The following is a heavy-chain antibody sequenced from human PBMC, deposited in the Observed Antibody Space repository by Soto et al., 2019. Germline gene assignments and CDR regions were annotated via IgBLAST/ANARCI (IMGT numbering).Heavy chain of an antibody. CDR1: GYSFTSYW. D-gene: IGHD5-12*01. Sequence: PGESLKISCKGSGYSFTSYWISWVRQMPGKGLEWMGRIDPSDSYTNYSPSFQGHVTISADKSISTAYLQWSSLKASDTAMYYCARQLRSGHEYYYYSGMDVWGQGPTVTVSS. CDR2: IDPSDSYT. CDR3: ARQLRSGHEYYYYSGMDV. V-gene: IGHV5-10-1*01. J-gene: IGHJ6*02.